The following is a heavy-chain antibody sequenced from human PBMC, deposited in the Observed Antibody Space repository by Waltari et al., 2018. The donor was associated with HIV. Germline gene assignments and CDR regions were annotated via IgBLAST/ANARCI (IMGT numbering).Heavy chain of an antibody. CDR1: GFNFRAYI. CDR3: AKVSVGIPVAGTKVS. CDR2: ISATGKT. V-gene: IGHV3-23*01. Sequence: EVQLLESGGGLVQPGGPLRLSCAASGFNFRAYIMTWVRQAPGEGLEWVSGISATGKTYYADSVRGRFTISRDNSKNTLSLLMNSLRVEDTAVYYCAKVSVGIPVAGTKVSWGQGTLVTVSS. J-gene: IGHJ5*02. D-gene: IGHD6-19*01.